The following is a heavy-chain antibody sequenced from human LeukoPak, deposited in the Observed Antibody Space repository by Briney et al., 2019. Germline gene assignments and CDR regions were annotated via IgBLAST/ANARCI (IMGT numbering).Heavy chain of an antibody. CDR1: GDSVSSNNGA. V-gene: IGHV6-1*01. D-gene: IGHD6-19*01. Sequence: SQTLSLTCDISGDSVSSNNGAWNWIRQSPSRGLEWLGRIYYRSRWYNDYAASVEGRLTINPDTSKNQFSLQLKSVTPEDTAVYYCARDEENTGWYTFDYWGQGTLVSVSS. CDR2: IYYRSRWYN. CDR3: ARDEENTGWYTFDY. J-gene: IGHJ4*02.